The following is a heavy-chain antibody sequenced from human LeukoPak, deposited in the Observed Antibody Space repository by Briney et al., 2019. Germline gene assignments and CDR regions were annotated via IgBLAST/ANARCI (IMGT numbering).Heavy chain of an antibody. CDR2: INPSGGST. CDR3: ARVRGRGSSWYGSFDY. Sequence: GASVKVSCKASGYTFTSYFMHWVRQAPGQGLEWMGIINPSGGSTSYAQKFQGRVTMTRDTSTSTVYMELSSLRSEDTAVYDCARVRGRGSSWYGSFDYWGQGTLVTVSS. CDR1: GYTFTSYF. V-gene: IGHV1-46*01. D-gene: IGHD6-13*01. J-gene: IGHJ4*02.